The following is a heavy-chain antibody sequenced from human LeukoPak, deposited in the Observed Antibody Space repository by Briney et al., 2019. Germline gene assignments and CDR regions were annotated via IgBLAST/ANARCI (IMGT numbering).Heavy chain of an antibody. D-gene: IGHD3-10*01. J-gene: IGHJ4*02. V-gene: IGHV4-34*01. CDR2: INHSGST. CDR1: GGSFSGYY. Sequence: PSETLSLTCAVYGGSFSGYYWSWIRQPPGKGLEWIGEINHSGSTNYNPSLKSRVTISVDTSKNQFSLKLSSVTAADTAVYYCARGRYYGSGIVYWGQGTLVTVSS. CDR3: ARGRYYGSGIVY.